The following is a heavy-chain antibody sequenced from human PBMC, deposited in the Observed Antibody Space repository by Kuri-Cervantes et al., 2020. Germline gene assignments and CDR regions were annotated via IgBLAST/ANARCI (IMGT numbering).Heavy chain of an antibody. D-gene: IGHD3-22*01. V-gene: IGHV3-30-3*01. J-gene: IGHJ3*02. CDR2: ISYDGSNK. CDR1: GFTFSSYA. Sequence: GGSLRLSCAASGFTFSSYAMHWVRQAPGKGLEWVAVISYDGSNKYYADSVKGRFTISRDNSKNTLYLQMNSLRAEDTAVCYCARGHKYYYDSSGPHDAFDIWGQGTMVTVSS. CDR3: ARGHKYYYDSSGPHDAFDI.